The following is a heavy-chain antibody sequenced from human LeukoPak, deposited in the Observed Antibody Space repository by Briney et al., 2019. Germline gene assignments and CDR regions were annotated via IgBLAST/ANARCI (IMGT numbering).Heavy chain of an antibody. CDR2: IYSGGST. V-gene: IGHV3-53*01. CDR3: AKDSNYEYYFDY. D-gene: IGHD4-4*01. Sequence: GGSLRLSCAASGFTVSSNYMTWVRQAPGKGLEWVSDIYSGGSTYYADSVKGRLTISRDNSKNTLYLQMNSLRAEDTAVYYCAKDSNYEYYFDYWGQGTLVTVSS. J-gene: IGHJ4*02. CDR1: GFTVSSNY.